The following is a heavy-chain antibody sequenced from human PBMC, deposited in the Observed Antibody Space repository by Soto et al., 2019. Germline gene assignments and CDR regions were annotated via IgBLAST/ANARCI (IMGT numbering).Heavy chain of an antibody. Sequence: GGSLRLSCAASGFTFSSYAMSWVRQAPGKGLEWVSAISGSGGSTYYADSVKGRFTISRDNSKNTLYLQMNSPRAEDTAVYYCARDIVVVVGAKFDYWGQGTLVTVSS. D-gene: IGHD2-15*01. CDR3: ARDIVVVVGAKFDY. V-gene: IGHV3-23*01. CDR2: ISGSGGST. J-gene: IGHJ4*02. CDR1: GFTFSSYA.